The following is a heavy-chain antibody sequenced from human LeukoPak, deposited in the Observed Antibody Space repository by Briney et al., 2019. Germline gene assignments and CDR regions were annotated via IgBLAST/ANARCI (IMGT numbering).Heavy chain of an antibody. CDR2: IYYSGST. J-gene: IGHJ4*02. V-gene: IGHV4-30-4*01. D-gene: IGHD2-15*01. CDR1: GGSISSGDYY. CDR3: ARAGGKYCSGGSCYSSPKGSFDY. Sequence: SETLSLTCTVSGGSISSGDYYWSWIRQPPGKGLEWIGYIYYSGSTYYNPSLKSRVTISVDTSKNQFSLKLSSVTAADTAVYYCARAGGKYCSGGSCYSSPKGSFDYWGQGTLVTVSS.